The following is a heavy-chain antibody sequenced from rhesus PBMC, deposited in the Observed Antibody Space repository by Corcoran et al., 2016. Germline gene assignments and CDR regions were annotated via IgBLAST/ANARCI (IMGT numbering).Heavy chain of an antibody. CDR2: IAGIGTNN. CDR1: GASVSGTY. J-gene: IGHJ4*01. D-gene: IGHD5-36*01. Sequence: QGQLQESGPGLVKPSETLSLTCAVSGASVSGTYWTWLRQAPGKGLEWIGRIAGIGTNNHYNPSLKSRVAMSMYTSRNQISLKLESVTAADTAIYYCARAGIATDCDYWGQGVLVTVSS. CDR3: ARAGIATDCDY. V-gene: IGHV4S2*01.